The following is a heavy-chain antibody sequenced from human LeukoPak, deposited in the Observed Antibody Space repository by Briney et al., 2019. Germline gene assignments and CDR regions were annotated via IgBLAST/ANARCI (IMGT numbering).Heavy chain of an antibody. CDR1: GFTFSSYA. Sequence: GGSLRLSCAASGFTFSSYAMSWVRQAPGKGLEGVSAISGSGGSTYDADSVKGRFTISRDNSKNTLYLQMNSLRAEDTAVYYCAKGYDILTGYQSWFDPWGQGTLVTVSS. D-gene: IGHD3-9*01. J-gene: IGHJ5*02. CDR3: AKGYDILTGYQSWFDP. V-gene: IGHV3-23*01. CDR2: ISGSGGST.